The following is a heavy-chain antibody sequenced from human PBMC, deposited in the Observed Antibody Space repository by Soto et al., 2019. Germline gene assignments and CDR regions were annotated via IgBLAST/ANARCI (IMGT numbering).Heavy chain of an antibody. CDR3: ARDRIVVVPAAINYYYGMDV. CDR1: GYTFTGYY. J-gene: IGHJ6*02. V-gene: IGHV1-2*02. Sequence: QVQLVQSGAEVKKPGASVKVSCKASGYTFTGYYMHWVRQAPGQGLEWMGWINPNSGGTNYAQKLQGRVTITRDTSISTAYMELSRLRSDDTAVYYCARDRIVVVPAAINYYYGMDVWGQGTTVTVSS. D-gene: IGHD2-2*01. CDR2: INPNSGGT.